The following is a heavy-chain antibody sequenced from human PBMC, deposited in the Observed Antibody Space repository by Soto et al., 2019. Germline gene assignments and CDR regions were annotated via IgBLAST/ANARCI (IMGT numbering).Heavy chain of an antibody. Sequence: LRLSCAASGFTFSSYSMNWVRQAPGKGLEWVSSISSSSSYIYYADSVKGRFTISRDNAKNSLYLQMNSLRAEDTAVYYCARDREYSSSSRDYYYYGMDVWGQGTTVTVSS. V-gene: IGHV3-21*01. J-gene: IGHJ6*02. CDR2: ISSSSSYI. CDR3: ARDREYSSSSRDYYYYGMDV. D-gene: IGHD6-6*01. CDR1: GFTFSSYS.